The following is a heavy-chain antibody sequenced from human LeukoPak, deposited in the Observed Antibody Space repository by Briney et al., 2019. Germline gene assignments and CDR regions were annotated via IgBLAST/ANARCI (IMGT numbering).Heavy chain of an antibody. CDR1: GGSFSGYY. CDR3: ARHGSGWLQGSFQH. J-gene: IGHJ1*01. Sequence: TSETLSLTCAVYGGSFSGYYWSWIRQPPGKGLEWIGEINHSGSTNYNPSLKSRVTISVDTSKNQFSLRLSSVTAADTAVYYCARHGSGWLQGSFQHWGQGTLVTVSS. D-gene: IGHD6-19*01. CDR2: INHSGST. V-gene: IGHV4-34*01.